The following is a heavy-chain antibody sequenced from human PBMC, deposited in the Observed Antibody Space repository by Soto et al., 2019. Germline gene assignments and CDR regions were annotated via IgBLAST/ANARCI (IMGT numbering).Heavy chain of an antibody. D-gene: IGHD5-12*01. J-gene: IGHJ4*02. CDR2: IYYSGST. CDR1: GGSVSSGSYY. CDR3: ARAGRDGYTTRKRGELDY. V-gene: IGHV4-61*01. Sequence: SETLSLTCTVSGGSVSSGSYYWSWIRQPPGKGLEWIGYIYYSGSTSYNPSLKSRVTISVDTSKNQFSLKLSSVTAADTAVYYCARAGRDGYTTRKRGELDYWGQGTLVTVSS.